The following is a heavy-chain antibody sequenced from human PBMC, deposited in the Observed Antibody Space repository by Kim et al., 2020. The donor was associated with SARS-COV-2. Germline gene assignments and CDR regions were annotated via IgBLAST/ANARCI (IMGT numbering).Heavy chain of an antibody. V-gene: IGHV1-2*06. D-gene: IGHD4-17*01. J-gene: IGHJ3*02. Sequence: ASVKVSCKASGYIFTTYYIHWVRHVPGRGLEWMGRINPASGGTNYPRKFQDRVLMTSDTSIGTAYLEVTSLNYDDAAGYYCARGYDYGDYFYAFDIWGQG. CDR2: INPASGGT. CDR1: GYIFTTYY. CDR3: ARGYDYGDYFYAFDI.